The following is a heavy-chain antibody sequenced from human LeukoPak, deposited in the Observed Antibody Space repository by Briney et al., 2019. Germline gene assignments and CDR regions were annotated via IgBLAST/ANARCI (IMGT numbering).Heavy chain of an antibody. V-gene: IGHV1-2*02. J-gene: IGHJ4*02. CDR3: APGLGESVFDY. D-gene: IGHD3-10*01. CDR1: GYTFTGNY. Sequence: ASVKVSCKASGYTFTGNYMHWVRQAPGQGLEWMGWINPRSGGTNYAQKFQGRVTMTRDTSISTAYMELSRLRSDDTAVYYCAPGLGESVFDYWGQGTLVTVSS. CDR2: INPRSGGT.